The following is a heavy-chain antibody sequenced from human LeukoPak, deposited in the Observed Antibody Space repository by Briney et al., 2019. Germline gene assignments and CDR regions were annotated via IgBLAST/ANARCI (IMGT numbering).Heavy chain of an antibody. J-gene: IGHJ2*01. CDR3: AGLTNRYFDL. Sequence: GGSLTLSCAASGFTFSVYWMSWVRQAPGKGLEWVANIKQDGSETHYVASVKGRFTISRDNAKSSLYLQMSGLRGDDTAVYYCAGLTNRYFDLWGRGTLVSASS. V-gene: IGHV3-7*01. CDR1: GFTFSVYW. D-gene: IGHD4/OR15-4a*01. CDR2: IKQDGSET.